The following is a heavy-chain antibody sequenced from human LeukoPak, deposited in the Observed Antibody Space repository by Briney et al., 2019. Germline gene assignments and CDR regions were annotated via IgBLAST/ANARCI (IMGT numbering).Heavy chain of an antibody. CDR3: ARQRRSSGWPNDY. D-gene: IGHD6-19*01. Sequence: GEALKISCKGSGYSFTSYWIAWVRQMPGKGLEWMGIIYPDDSDTRYSPSFQGQVTITADKSISTAYLQWSSLKASDNAMYYCARQRRSSGWPNDYWGQGTLVTVSS. CDR1: GYSFTSYW. V-gene: IGHV5-51*01. J-gene: IGHJ4*02. CDR2: IYPDDSDT.